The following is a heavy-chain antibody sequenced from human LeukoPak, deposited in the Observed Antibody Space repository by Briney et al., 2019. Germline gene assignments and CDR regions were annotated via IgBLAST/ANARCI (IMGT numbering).Heavy chain of an antibody. CDR1: GFTFSSYA. D-gene: IGHD3-10*01. CDR2: ISGSSGMI. Sequence: GGSLRLSCAASGFTFSSYAMNWVRQAPGKGLEWVAYISGSSGMIYYADSVRGRFTISRDNAKNSLCLQMNSLRDEDTAVYYCARYFGDPQGMDVWGQGTTVTVTS. CDR3: ARYFGDPQGMDV. J-gene: IGHJ6*02. V-gene: IGHV3-48*02.